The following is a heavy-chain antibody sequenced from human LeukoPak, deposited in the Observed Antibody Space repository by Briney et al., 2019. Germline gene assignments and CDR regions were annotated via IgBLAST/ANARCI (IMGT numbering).Heavy chain of an antibody. J-gene: IGHJ4*02. D-gene: IGHD3-22*01. V-gene: IGHV1-2*02. CDR1: GYTFTGYY. Sequence: ASVKVSCKASGYTFTGYYMHWVRQAPGQGLEWMGWINPNSGGTNYAQKFQGRVTMTRDTSISTAYMELSRLRSDDTAVYYCARAPKNYYDSSGYIDYWGQGTLVTVSS. CDR3: ARAPKNYYDSSGYIDY. CDR2: INPNSGGT.